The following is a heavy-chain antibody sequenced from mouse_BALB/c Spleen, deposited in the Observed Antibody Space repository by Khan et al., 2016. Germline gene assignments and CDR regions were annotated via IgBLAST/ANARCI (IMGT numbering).Heavy chain of an antibody. CDR3: TRGDYYGSGY. CDR2: IHYSGST. CDR1: GYSISSGYS. Sequence: EVQLQESGPDLVKPSQSLSLTCTVTGYSISSGYSWHWIRQFPGNKLEWMAYIHYSGSTNYNPSLKSRISITRDTSTNQFFLQLISVTTEDPDKYSCTRGDYYGSGYWGQGTTRTVSS. J-gene: IGHJ2*01. V-gene: IGHV3-1*02. D-gene: IGHD1-1*01.